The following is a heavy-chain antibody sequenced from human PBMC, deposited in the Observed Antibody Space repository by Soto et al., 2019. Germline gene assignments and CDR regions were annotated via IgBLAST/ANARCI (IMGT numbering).Heavy chain of an antibody. CDR1: GYTFTSYY. CDR3: ARDILNYYDSSGYFDY. Sequence: ASVKVSCKASGYTFTSYYMHWVRQAPGQGLEWMGIINPSGGRTSYAQKFQGRVTMTRDTSTSTVYMELSSLRSEDTAVYYCARDILNYYDSSGYFDYWGQGALVTVSS. CDR2: INPSGGRT. D-gene: IGHD3-22*01. V-gene: IGHV1-46*01. J-gene: IGHJ4*02.